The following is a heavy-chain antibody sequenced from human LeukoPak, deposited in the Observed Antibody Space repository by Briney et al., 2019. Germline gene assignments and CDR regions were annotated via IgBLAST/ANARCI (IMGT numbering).Heavy chain of an antibody. D-gene: IGHD4-17*01. CDR3: AKAIWTSTLTTYYFDY. CDR1: GYSFTNYA. J-gene: IGHJ4*02. CDR2: INAGNGKT. V-gene: IGHV1-3*01. Sequence: ASVKVSCKASGYSFTNYAIQWVRQAPGHRLEWIGWINAGNGKTKYSQKFQGRVTITRDTSASTAYMELSSLRSEDTAVYYCAKAIWTSTLTTYYFDYWGQGALVTVSS.